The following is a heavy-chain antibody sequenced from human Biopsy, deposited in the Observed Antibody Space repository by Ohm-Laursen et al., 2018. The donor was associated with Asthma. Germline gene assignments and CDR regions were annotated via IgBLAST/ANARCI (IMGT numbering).Heavy chain of an antibody. CDR2: INSVFGTT. J-gene: IGHJ4*02. V-gene: IGHV1-69*01. CDR3: ARKAGSCISRTCYSLDF. D-gene: IGHD2-2*01. CDR1: GGTFNTYV. Sequence: VSSVKVSCKSLGGTFNTYVIVWVRQAPGQGLEWMGGINSVFGTTTYPQKFQDRVTITADDSTSTVYMELSSLRSEDTAVYYCARKAGSCISRTCYSLDFWGQGTLVTVSS.